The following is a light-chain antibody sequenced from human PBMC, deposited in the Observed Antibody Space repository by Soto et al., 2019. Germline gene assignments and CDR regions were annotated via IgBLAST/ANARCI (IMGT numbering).Light chain of an antibody. CDR1: SSDVGGYNY. Sequence: QSALTQPPSASGSPGQSVTISCTGTSSDVGGYNYVSWYQQHPGKAPKVMIYEVSKQPSGVPDRFSGSKSGNTASLTVSGLQAEDEADYYCSSYAGSNVVFGGGTKLTVL. CDR2: EVS. J-gene: IGLJ2*01. V-gene: IGLV2-8*01. CDR3: SSYAGSNVV.